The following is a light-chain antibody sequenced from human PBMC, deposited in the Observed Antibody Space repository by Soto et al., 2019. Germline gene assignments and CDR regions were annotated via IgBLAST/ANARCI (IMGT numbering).Light chain of an antibody. J-gene: IGKJ1*01. Sequence: EIVLTQSPATLSLSPGERATLSCRASPSVSSGLAWYQQKPGQAPRLLIYDASTSATGTPARFSGSGSGTDFTLTSSSLETEDFAVYYCQQRSSWPWTFGQGTKVEIK. CDR1: PSVSSG. V-gene: IGKV3-11*01. CDR2: DAS. CDR3: QQRSSWPWT.